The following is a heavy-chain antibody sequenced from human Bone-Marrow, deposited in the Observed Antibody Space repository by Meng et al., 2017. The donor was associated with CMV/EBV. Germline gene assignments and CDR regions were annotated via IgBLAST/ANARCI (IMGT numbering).Heavy chain of an antibody. CDR2: INSNGSST. V-gene: IGHV3-74*01. CDR3: ARDYGVVVPAAIGNYYYGMDV. Sequence: GESLKISCAASGFTFSSYWMHWVRQAPGKGLVWVSRINSNGSSTSYADSVKGRFTISRDNAKNTLYLQMNSLRAEDTAVYYCARDYGVVVPAAIGNYYYGMDVWGQGTTVTVSS. D-gene: IGHD2-2*01. CDR1: GFTFSSYW. J-gene: IGHJ6*02.